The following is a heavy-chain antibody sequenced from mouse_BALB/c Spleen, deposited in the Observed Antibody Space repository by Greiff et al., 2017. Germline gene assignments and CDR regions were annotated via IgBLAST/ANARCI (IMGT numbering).Heavy chain of an antibody. V-gene: IGHV5-4*02. Sequence: EVKLVESGGGLVKPGGSLKLSCAASGFTFSDYYMYWVRQTPEKRLEWVATISDGGSYTYYPDSVKGRFTISRDNAKNNLYLQMSSLKSEDTAMYYCAREGYYGNYGRFAYWGQGTLVTVSA. CDR2: ISDGGSYT. J-gene: IGHJ3*01. CDR1: GFTFSDYY. CDR3: AREGYYGNYGRFAY. D-gene: IGHD2-1*01.